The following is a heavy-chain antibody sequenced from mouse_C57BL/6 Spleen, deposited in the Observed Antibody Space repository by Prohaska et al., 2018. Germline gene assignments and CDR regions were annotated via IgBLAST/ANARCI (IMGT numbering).Heavy chain of an antibody. CDR2: INYDGGST. Sequence: EVKLVESEGGLVQPGSSMKLSCTASGFTFSDYYMAWVRQVPKKGLEWVANINYDGGSTYYLDTLKSRFIISRDNAKNILYLQMSRLKSEDTATYYCARGGYDGYYDYYAMDYWGQGTSVTVSS. CDR1: GFTFSDYY. CDR3: ARGGYDGYYDYYAMDY. D-gene: IGHD2-3*01. J-gene: IGHJ4*01. V-gene: IGHV5-16*01.